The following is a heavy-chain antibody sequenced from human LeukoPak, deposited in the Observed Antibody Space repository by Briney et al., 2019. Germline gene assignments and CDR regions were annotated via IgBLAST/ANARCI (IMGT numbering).Heavy chain of an antibody. Sequence: SVKVSCTASGGTFSSYAISWVRQAPGQGLEWMGGIIPIFGTANYAQKFQGRVTITADESTSTAYMELSSLRSEDTAVYYCAIVHRLVVAATQNYYYGMDVWGQGTTVTVSS. D-gene: IGHD2-15*01. V-gene: IGHV1-69*13. J-gene: IGHJ6*02. CDR3: AIVHRLVVAATQNYYYGMDV. CDR1: GGTFSSYA. CDR2: IIPIFGTA.